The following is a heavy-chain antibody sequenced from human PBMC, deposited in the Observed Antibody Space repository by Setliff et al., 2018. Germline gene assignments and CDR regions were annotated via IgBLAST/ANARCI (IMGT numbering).Heavy chain of an antibody. V-gene: IGHV4-59*01. CDR3: ARGGNDYKWGAFDI. CDR1: GGSISSYY. J-gene: IGHJ3*02. Sequence: PSETLSLTCTVSGGSISSYYWSWIRQPPGKGLEWIGYIYYSGSTNYNPSLKSRVTISVDTSKNQFSLKLSSVTAADTAVYYCARGGNDYKWGAFDIWDQGTMVTVSS. CDR2: IYYSGST. D-gene: IGHD4-4*01.